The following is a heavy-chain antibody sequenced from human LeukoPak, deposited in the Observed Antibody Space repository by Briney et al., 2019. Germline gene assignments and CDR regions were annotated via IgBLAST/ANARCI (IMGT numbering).Heavy chain of an antibody. D-gene: IGHD1-14*01. Sequence: PGGSLRLSCAASGFTFSSYGMSWVRQAPGQGLEWVGYIKQDGSDTYFADSVKGRFTISRDNSKNSPYMQMNSLRSEDTAVYYCARHTISRTPDYWGQGRLVSVSS. CDR2: IKQDGSDT. CDR1: GFTFSSYG. V-gene: IGHV3-7*01. J-gene: IGHJ4*02. CDR3: ARHTISRTPDY.